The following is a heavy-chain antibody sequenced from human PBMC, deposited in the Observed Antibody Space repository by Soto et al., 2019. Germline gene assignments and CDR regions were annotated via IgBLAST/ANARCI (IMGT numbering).Heavy chain of an antibody. V-gene: IGHV4-34*01. CDR3: AREVPSRYFDL. D-gene: IGHD3-10*01. Sequence: QVRLQQWGAGLLKPSETLPLTCAVYGGSFSDYYWSWIRQPPGKGLEWIGEINHSGSTNYNPSLKSRVTMSVDTSKNQFSLKLTSVTAADTAVYYCAREVPSRYFDLWGRGTPVTVSS. CDR1: GGSFSDYY. CDR2: INHSGST. J-gene: IGHJ2*01.